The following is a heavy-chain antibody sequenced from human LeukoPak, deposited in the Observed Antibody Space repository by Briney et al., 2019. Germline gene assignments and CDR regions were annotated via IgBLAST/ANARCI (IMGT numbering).Heavy chain of an antibody. Sequence: PGGSLRLSCAASGFTFSSYSMNWVRQTPGKGLVWVSRINSDASVTTYADSVKGRFTISRDNAKNTLYLQMNSLRAEDTAVYYCARVTAVAGTSVGVDAGGQGILVTVS. CDR3: ARVTAVAGTSVGVDA. D-gene: IGHD6-19*01. J-gene: IGHJ4*02. V-gene: IGHV3-74*01. CDR1: GFTFSSYS. CDR2: INSDASVT.